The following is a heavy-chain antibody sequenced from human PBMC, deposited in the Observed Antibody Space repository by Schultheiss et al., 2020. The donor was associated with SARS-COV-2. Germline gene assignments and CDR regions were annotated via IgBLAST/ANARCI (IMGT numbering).Heavy chain of an antibody. CDR1: GGSFSDYF. J-gene: IGHJ6*03. CDR3: ARRYCSGTSCYTARWYYYMDV. CDR2: IYYSGST. D-gene: IGHD2-2*02. Sequence: SQTLSLTCAVYGGSFSDYFWSWIRQPPGKGLEWIGYIYYSGSTNYNPSLKSRVTISVDTSKNQFSLKLSSVTAADTAVYYCARRYCSGTSCYTARWYYYMDVWGKGTTVTVSS. V-gene: IGHV4-59*01.